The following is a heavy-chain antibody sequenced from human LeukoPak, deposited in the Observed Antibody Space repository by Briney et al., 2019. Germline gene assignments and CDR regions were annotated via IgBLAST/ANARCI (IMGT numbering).Heavy chain of an antibody. J-gene: IGHJ4*02. CDR1: GGSLSTDSYY. V-gene: IGHV4-39*01. D-gene: IGHD1-26*01. CDR3: ARHNSGTYYRFDY. CDR2: INYSGSI. Sequence: ASETLSLTCTVSGGSLSTDSYYWDWIRQPRGKGLEWIGSINYSGSIYYNASLKSRVTIIVDTSKNQFSLKLSSVTAADTAVYYCARHNSGTYYRFDYWGQGTLVTVSS.